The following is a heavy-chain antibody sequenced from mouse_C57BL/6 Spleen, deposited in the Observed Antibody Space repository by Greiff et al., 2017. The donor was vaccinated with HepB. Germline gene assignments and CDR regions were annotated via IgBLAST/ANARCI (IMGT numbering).Heavy chain of an antibody. CDR2: ISDGGSYT. Sequence: EVMLVESGGGLVKPGGSLKLSCAASGFTFSSYAMSWVRQTPEKRLEWVATISDGGSYTYYPDNVKGRFTISRDNAKNNLYLQMSHLKSEDTAMYYCASLYYDYDVWFAYWGQGTLVTVSA. J-gene: IGHJ3*01. V-gene: IGHV5-4*03. D-gene: IGHD2-4*01. CDR3: ASLYYDYDVWFAY. CDR1: GFTFSSYA.